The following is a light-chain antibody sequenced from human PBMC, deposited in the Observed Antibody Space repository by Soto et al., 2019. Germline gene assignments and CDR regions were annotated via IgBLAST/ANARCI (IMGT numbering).Light chain of an antibody. J-gene: IGKJ1*01. CDR2: GAS. CDR3: QHYNSYSEA. V-gene: IGKV3-20*01. CDR1: QSVGKNY. Sequence: EIVLTQSPDTLSLSPWERATLSCRASQSVGKNYLAWYHQKPGQAPRLLIYGASSRATGIPDRFSGSGSGTDFTLTISSLQPDDFATYYCQHYNSYSEAFGQGTKVDIK.